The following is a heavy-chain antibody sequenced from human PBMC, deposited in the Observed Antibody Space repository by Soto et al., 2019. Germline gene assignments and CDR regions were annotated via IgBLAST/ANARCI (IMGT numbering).Heavy chain of an antibody. CDR2: TYYRSKWYN. Sequence: PSQTLSLTCAISGDSVSSNSAAWNWIRQSPSRGLEWLGRTYYRSKWYNDYAVSVKSRITINPDTSKNQFSLQLNSVTPEDMAVYYCARDYGKGAAAGNGAFDIWGQGTMVTVSS. D-gene: IGHD6-13*01. CDR1: GDSVSSNSAA. J-gene: IGHJ3*02. V-gene: IGHV6-1*01. CDR3: ARDYGKGAAAGNGAFDI.